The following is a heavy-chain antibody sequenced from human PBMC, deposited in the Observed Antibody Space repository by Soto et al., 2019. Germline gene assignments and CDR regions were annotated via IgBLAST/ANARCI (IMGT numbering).Heavy chain of an antibody. V-gene: IGHV3-9*01. CDR1: GFTFDDYA. D-gene: IGHD5-12*01. CDR3: AKDGGYSGYYLNAFDI. J-gene: IGHJ3*02. CDR2: ISWNSGSI. Sequence: GGSLRLSCAASGFTFDDYAMHWVRQAPGKGLEWVSGISWNSGSIGYADSVKGRFTISRDNAKNSLYLQMNSLRAEDTALYYCAKDGGYSGYYLNAFDIWGQGTMVTVSS.